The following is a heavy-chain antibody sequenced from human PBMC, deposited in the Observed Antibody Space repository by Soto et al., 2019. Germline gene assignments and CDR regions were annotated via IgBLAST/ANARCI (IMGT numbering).Heavy chain of an antibody. CDR2: IYYSGRT. J-gene: IGHJ4*02. CDR1: SGSINSSSYY. CDR3: ATLYGDYVSY. D-gene: IGHD4-17*01. Sequence: NPSETLSLTCTVSSGSINSSSYYWGWIRQPPGKGLEWIGSIYYSGRTYYNPSLKSRVTISVDTSKNQFSLKLSSVTAADTAVYYCATLYGDYVSYWGQGTLVTSPQ. V-gene: IGHV4-39*01.